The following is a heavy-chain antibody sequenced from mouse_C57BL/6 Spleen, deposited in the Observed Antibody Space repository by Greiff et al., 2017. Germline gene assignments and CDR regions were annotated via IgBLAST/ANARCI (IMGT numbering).Heavy chain of an antibody. CDR2: IDPSDSYT. J-gene: IGHJ4*01. D-gene: IGHD1-1*01. CDR3: ARTATYYASSTGARDY. Sequence: QVQLKQPGAELVMPGASVKLSCKASGYTFTSYWMHWVKQRPGQGLEWIGEIDPSDSYTNYNQKFKGKSTLTVDKSSSTAYMQLSSLTSEDSAVDYCARTATYYASSTGARDYWGQGTSVTVAS. V-gene: IGHV1-69*01. CDR1: GYTFTSYW.